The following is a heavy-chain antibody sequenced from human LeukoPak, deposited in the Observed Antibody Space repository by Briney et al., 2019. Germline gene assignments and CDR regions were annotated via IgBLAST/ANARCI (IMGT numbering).Heavy chain of an antibody. CDR3: ARGDYFDSSAYYSLDY. CDR1: GFTFSNYA. Sequence: PGKSLRLSCAASGFTFSNYAMHWVRQAPGKGLEWVAIISSDGNDRYYADSVRGRFTISKDNSKNTLYLQMNSLRAEDTAVYYCARGDYFDSSAYYSLDYWGQGTLVTVSS. D-gene: IGHD3-22*01. V-gene: IGHV3-30*01. J-gene: IGHJ4*02. CDR2: ISSDGNDR.